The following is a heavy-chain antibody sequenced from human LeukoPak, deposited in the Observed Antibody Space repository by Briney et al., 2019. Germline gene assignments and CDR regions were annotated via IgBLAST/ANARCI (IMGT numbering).Heavy chain of an antibody. CDR3: ARVGGHCTSTSCPPPDY. V-gene: IGHV3-21*01. CDR2: IDSSSRYI. J-gene: IGHJ4*02. Sequence: GGSLRLSCAASGFTFSSYNMDWVRQAQGKGLEWVSFIDSSSRYIYQADSVKGRFTISRDNAKSSVFLQMNSLRAEDTAVYYCARVGGHCTSTSCPPPDYWGQGTLVTVSS. D-gene: IGHD2-2*01. CDR1: GFTFSSYN.